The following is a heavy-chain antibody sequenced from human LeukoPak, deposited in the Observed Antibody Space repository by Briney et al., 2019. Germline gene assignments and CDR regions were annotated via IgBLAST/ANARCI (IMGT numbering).Heavy chain of an antibody. CDR1: GFTFSDYH. Sequence: AGGSLRLSCAASGFTFSDYHMSWIRQAPGKGLEWVSYISSSSATFYYADSVEGRFTISRDNAKNSLYLQMSSLRAEDTAVYYCARDAAKANWYFDVWGRGSLVTVSS. J-gene: IGHJ2*01. CDR2: ISSSSATF. CDR3: ARDAAKANWYFDV. V-gene: IGHV3-11*04.